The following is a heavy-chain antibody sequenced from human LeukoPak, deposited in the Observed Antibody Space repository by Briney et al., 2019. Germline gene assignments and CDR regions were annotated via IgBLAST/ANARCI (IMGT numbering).Heavy chain of an antibody. J-gene: IGHJ4*02. D-gene: IGHD1-26*01. CDR2: ISSSSSTI. Sequence: PGGSLRLSCAASGFTFSSYSMNWVRQAPGKGLEWFSYISSSSSTIYYADSVKGRFTISRDNAKNSLYLQMNSLRAEDTAVYFCARGGSYSLAIGYWGQGTLVTVSS. V-gene: IGHV3-48*01. CDR3: ARGGSYSLAIGY. CDR1: GFTFSSYS.